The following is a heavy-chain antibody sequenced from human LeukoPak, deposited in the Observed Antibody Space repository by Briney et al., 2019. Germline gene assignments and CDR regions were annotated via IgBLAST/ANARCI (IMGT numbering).Heavy chain of an antibody. Sequence: HPGGSLRLSCAASGFTFSSYGMHWVRQAPGKGLEWVAVISYDGSNKYYADSVKGRFTISRDNSKNTLYLQMNSLRAEDTAVYYCARSGTTGYFDYWGQGTLVTVSS. CDR1: GFTFSSYG. CDR3: ARSGTTGYFDY. CDR2: ISYDGSNK. V-gene: IGHV3-30*03. D-gene: IGHD1-7*01. J-gene: IGHJ4*02.